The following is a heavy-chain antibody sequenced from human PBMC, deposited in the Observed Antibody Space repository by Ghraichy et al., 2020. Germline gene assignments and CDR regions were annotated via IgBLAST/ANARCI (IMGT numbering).Heavy chain of an antibody. CDR2: INHSGST. CDR3: ARAYGGNSAYYYYYYMDV. CDR1: GGSFSGYY. D-gene: IGHD4-23*01. Sequence: SQTLSLTCAVYGGSFSGYYWSWIRQPPGKGLEWIGEINHSGSTNYNPSLKSRVTISVDTSKNQFSLKLSSVTAADTAVYYCARAYGGNSAYYYYYYMDVWGKGTTVTVSS. V-gene: IGHV4-34*01. J-gene: IGHJ6*03.